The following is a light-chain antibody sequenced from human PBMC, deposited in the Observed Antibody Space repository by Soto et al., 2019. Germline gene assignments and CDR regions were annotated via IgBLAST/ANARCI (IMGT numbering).Light chain of an antibody. CDR1: QGISNY. CDR3: QKHDYAPLT. J-gene: IGKJ4*01. Sequence: DIQMTQSPSSLSASVVDRVTITFRASQGISNYLSWYQQKPGKVPRLLIYTSSTLQSGVPSRFSGSGSGTDFTLTISSLQPEDVATYYCQKHDYAPLTFGGGTKVDIK. CDR2: TSS. V-gene: IGKV1-27*01.